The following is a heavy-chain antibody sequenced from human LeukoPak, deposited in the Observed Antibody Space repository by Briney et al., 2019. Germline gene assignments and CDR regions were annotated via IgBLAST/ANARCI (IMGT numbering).Heavy chain of an antibody. CDR1: GYTFTSYG. J-gene: IGHJ6*02. Sequence: ASVKVSCKASGYTFTSYGISWVRQAPGQGLEWMGWISAYNGNTNYAQKLQGRVTMTPDTSTRTAYMELRSLRSDDTAVYYCARDVRARPIVVVPAATPYTYYYYGMDVWGQGTTVTVSS. V-gene: IGHV1-18*01. CDR2: ISAYNGNT. CDR3: ARDVRARPIVVVPAATPYTYYYYGMDV. D-gene: IGHD2-2*01.